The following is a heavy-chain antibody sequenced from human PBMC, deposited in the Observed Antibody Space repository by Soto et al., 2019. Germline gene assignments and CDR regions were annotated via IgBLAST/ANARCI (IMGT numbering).Heavy chain of an antibody. CDR1: GFTFSSYS. D-gene: IGHD5-18*01. Sequence: GGYLRLSCAASGFTFSSYSMNWVRQAPGKGLEWVSYISSSSSTIYYADSVKGRFTISRDNAKNSLYLQMNSLRAEDTAVYYFARDSGYSYGPLDYWGQGTLVIVSS. CDR3: ARDSGYSYGPLDY. V-gene: IGHV3-48*01. CDR2: ISSSSSTI. J-gene: IGHJ4*02.